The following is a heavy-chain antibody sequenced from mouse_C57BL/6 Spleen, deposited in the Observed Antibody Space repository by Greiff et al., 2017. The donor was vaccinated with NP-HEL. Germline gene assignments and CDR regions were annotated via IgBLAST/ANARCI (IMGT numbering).Heavy chain of an antibody. CDR2: IHPNSGST. J-gene: IGHJ4*01. D-gene: IGHD2-4*01. Sequence: VQLQQSGAELVKPGASVKLSCKASGYTFTSYWMHWVKQRPGQGLEWIGMIHPNSGSTNYNEKFKSKATLTVDKSSSNAYMQLSSLTSEDSAVYYCARLDDYDDPMDYWGQGTSVTVSS. CDR3: ARLDDYDDPMDY. CDR1: GYTFTSYW. V-gene: IGHV1-64*01.